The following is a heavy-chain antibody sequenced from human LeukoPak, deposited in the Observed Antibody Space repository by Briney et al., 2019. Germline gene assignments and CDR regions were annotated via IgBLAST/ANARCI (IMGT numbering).Heavy chain of an antibody. CDR1: GFTFSSYW. V-gene: IGHV3-7*03. CDR3: ARVMLLRGYSGYDLNYGMDV. CDR2: IKQDGSEK. J-gene: IGHJ6*02. D-gene: IGHD5-12*01. Sequence: GGSLRLSCAASGFTFSSYWMGWVRQAPGKGLEWVANIKQDGSEKYYVDSVKGRFTISRDNAKNSLYLQMNSLRAEDTAVYYCARVMLLRGYSGYDLNYGMDVWGQGTTVTVSS.